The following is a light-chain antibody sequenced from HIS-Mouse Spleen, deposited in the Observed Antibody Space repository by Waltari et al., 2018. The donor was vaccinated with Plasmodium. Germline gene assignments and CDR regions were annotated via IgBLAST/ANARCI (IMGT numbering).Light chain of an antibody. V-gene: IGLV3-1*01. Sequence: SYELTQPPSVSVSPGQTASITCSGDKLGEKYACWYQQKPGRSPVLVIYQDSKRPSGITERFSGSNSGNTATLTISGTQAMDEADYYCQAWDSSTAVFGGGTKLTVL. CDR3: QAWDSSTAV. CDR1: KLGEKY. CDR2: QDS. J-gene: IGLJ3*02.